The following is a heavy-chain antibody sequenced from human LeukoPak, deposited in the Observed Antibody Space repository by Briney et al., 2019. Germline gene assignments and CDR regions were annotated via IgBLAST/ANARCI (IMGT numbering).Heavy chain of an antibody. CDR3: ARDRTGAS. CDR2: IKQDGSEK. V-gene: IGHV3-7*01. CDR1: GFTFSSYW. J-gene: IGHJ4*02. Sequence: PGGSLRLSCAASGFTFSSYWMGWVRQAPGKGLQWVANIKQDGSEKSYVDSVKGRFTISRDNAKDSLYLQMNSLRVEDTAVYYCARDRTGASWGQGTLVTVSS. D-gene: IGHD3-10*01.